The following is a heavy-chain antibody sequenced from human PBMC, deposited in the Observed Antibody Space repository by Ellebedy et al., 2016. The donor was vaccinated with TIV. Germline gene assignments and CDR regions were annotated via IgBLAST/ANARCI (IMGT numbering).Heavy chain of an antibody. CDR1: GFTFSDYY. V-gene: IGHV3-11*01. CDR3: ATASIFGVVIPDY. D-gene: IGHD3-3*01. Sequence: GESLKISCAASGFTFSDYYMSWIRQAPGKGLEWVSYISSSGSTIYYADSVKGRFTISRDNAKNSLYLQMNSLRAEDTAVYYCATASIFGVVIPDYWGQGTLVTVSS. CDR2: ISSSGSTI. J-gene: IGHJ4*02.